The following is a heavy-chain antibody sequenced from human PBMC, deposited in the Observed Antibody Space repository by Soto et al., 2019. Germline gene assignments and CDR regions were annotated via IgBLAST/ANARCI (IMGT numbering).Heavy chain of an antibody. J-gene: IGHJ6*02. CDR2: IYYNGNT. D-gene: IGHD4-17*01. Sequence: SETLSLTCTVSGGSISDDDYYWNWIRQSPGKGLEWIGHIYYNGNTYYNPPLKSRLTMSLDTSQNQFSLHLTSVIAADSALYFCARATTVTSSFFFYGLDVWGQGTTVTVSS. V-gene: IGHV4-30-4*01. CDR1: GGSISDDDYY. CDR3: ARATTVTSSFFFYGLDV.